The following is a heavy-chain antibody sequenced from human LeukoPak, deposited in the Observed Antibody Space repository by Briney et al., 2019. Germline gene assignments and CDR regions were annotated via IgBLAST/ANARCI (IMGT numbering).Heavy chain of an antibody. Sequence: PGRSLRLSCAASGFTFSSYDMHWVRQAPGKGLEWVAVIWYDGSNKYFADSVKGRFTISRDNSKNTLYLQMNSLRAEDTAVYYCAKQDIRSSAWYDWGQGTLVTVSS. V-gene: IGHV3-33*06. CDR2: IWYDGSNK. D-gene: IGHD6-19*01. J-gene: IGHJ4*02. CDR3: AKQDIRSSAWYD. CDR1: GFTFSSYD.